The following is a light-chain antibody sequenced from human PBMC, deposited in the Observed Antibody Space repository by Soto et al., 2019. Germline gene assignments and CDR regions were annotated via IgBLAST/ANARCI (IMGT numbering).Light chain of an antibody. V-gene: IGLV6-57*04. CDR1: SGSIANNY. CDR3: QSYDSDFVV. Sequence: NFMLTQPHSVSESPGKTLSISCTRSSGSIANNYVQWYQQRPGSAPTTVIYENNQRLSGVPDRFSGSIDGSSNSASLTISGLQTEDEADYYCQSYDSDFVVFGGGTKLTVL. J-gene: IGLJ2*01. CDR2: ENN.